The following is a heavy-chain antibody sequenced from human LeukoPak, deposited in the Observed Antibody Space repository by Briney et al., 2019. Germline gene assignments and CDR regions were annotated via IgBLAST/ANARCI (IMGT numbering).Heavy chain of an antibody. D-gene: IGHD2-2*01. CDR1: GGSISSSTYY. J-gene: IGHJ6*03. CDR2: IYYSGST. Sequence: SEPLSLTCTVSGGSISSSTYYWGWIRQPPGKGLECLGAIYYSGSTYYNPSLKSRVTISVDTSKNQYSLKLSSVTAADTAVYYCARQCSSTWDPNHYYYYMDVWGKGTTVTVSS. V-gene: IGHV4-39*01. CDR3: ARQCSSTWDPNHYYYYMDV.